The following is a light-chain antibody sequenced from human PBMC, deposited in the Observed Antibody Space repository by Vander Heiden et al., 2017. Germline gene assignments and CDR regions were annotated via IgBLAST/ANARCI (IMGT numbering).Light chain of an antibody. Sequence: EIVMTQSPATLSVSQGERATLSCRASQSVSSNLAWYQQKPGQAPRLLIYGASTRATGIPARFSGSGSGTEFTLTISSLQSVDFAVYYCQQYNNWWTFGQGTKVEIK. J-gene: IGKJ1*01. CDR1: QSVSSN. CDR3: QQYNNWWT. CDR2: GAS. V-gene: IGKV3-15*01.